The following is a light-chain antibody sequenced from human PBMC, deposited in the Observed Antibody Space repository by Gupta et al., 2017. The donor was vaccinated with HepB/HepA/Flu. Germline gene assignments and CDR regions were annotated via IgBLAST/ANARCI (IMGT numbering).Light chain of an antibody. CDR2: AAS. CDR1: QSISSY. Sequence: SXGDRVTITCRASQSISSYLNWYQQKPGKAPKLLIYAASSLQSGVPSRCSGSGSGTDFTLTIISLQPEDFATYYCQQSYSTPLTFGGGTKVEIK. V-gene: IGKV1-39*01. CDR3: QQSYSTPLT. J-gene: IGKJ4*01.